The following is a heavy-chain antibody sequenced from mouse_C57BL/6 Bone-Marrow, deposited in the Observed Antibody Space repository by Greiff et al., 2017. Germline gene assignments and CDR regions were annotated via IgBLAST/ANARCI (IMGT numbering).Heavy chain of an antibody. CDR1: GYSFTSYY. J-gene: IGHJ4*01. CDR3: ARGGYSTTVVNYAMDY. CDR2: IYPGSGNT. D-gene: IGHD1-1*01. Sequence: QVQLKESGPELVKPGASVKISCKASGYSFTSYYIHWVKQRPGQGLEWIGWIYPGSGNTKYNEKFKGKATLTADTSSSTAYMQLSSLTSEDSAVYYCARGGYSTTVVNYAMDYWGQGTSVTVSS. V-gene: IGHV1-66*01.